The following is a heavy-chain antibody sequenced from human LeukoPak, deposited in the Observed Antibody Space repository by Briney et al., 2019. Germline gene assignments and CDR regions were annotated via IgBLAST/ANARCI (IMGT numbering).Heavy chain of an antibody. CDR3: ARVPGGIIAGASGFDY. J-gene: IGHJ4*02. CDR1: GYSISSGYY. CDR2: IYHSGST. V-gene: IGHV4-38-2*02. Sequence: SETLSLTCTVSGYSISSGYYWGWIRQPPGRGLEWIGSIYHSGSTYYNPSLKSRVTISVDKSKNQFSLKLSSVTAADTAVYYCARVPGGIIAGASGFDYWGQGTLVTVSS. D-gene: IGHD6-19*01.